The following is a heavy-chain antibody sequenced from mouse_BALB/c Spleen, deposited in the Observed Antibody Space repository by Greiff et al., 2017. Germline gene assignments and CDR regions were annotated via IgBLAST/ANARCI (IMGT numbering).Heavy chain of an antibody. CDR2: ISNGGGST. D-gene: IGHD1-2*01. J-gene: IGHJ3*01. V-gene: IGHV5-12-2*01. CDR3: ARHVGTTATWFAY. CDR1: GFTFSSYT. Sequence: EVQGVESGGGLVQPGGSLKLSCAASGFTFSSYTMSWVRQTPEKRLEWVAYISNGGGSTYYPDTVKGRFTISRDNAKNTLYLQMSSLKSEDTAMYYCARHVGTTATWFAYWGQGTLVTVS.